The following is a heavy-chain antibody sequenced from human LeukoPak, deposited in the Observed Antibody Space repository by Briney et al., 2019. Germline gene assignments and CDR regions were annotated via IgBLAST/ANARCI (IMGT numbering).Heavy chain of an antibody. J-gene: IGHJ3*01. CDR2: INSDASST. V-gene: IGHV3-74*01. CDR1: GFTFSSYA. Sequence: GRSLRLSCAASGFTFSSYAMHWVRQAPGKGLVWVSRINSDASSTSYADSVKGRFTISRDNAKNTLYLQMNSLRAEDTAVYYCARVQGHPPNGLDVWGQGTMVTVS. CDR3: ARVQGHPPNGLDV. D-gene: IGHD2-8*01.